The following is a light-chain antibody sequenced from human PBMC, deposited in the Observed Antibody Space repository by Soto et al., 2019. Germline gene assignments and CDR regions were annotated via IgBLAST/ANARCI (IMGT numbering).Light chain of an antibody. CDR1: QSVSSS. Sequence: EIVLPQSPATLSLSPGETTTLSYKASQSVSSSLAWYQQKPGQTPRLLIYDASNRSTGIPARFSVSGSGTDFNLTVSSLETEDVAVAYCQQRSSWPLTFGGGTKVEIK. CDR3: QQRSSWPLT. V-gene: IGKV3-11*01. CDR2: DAS. J-gene: IGKJ4*01.